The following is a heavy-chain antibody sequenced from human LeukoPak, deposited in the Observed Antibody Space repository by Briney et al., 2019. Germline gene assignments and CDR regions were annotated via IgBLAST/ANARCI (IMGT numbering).Heavy chain of an antibody. CDR3: ACHVLRFLEWPLDY. CDR2: IYHSGST. Sequence: SETLSLTCAVSGGSISSSDWWSWVRPPPGKGLEWIGEIYHSGSTNYNPSLKSRVTISVDKSKNQFSLKLSSVTAADTAVYYCACHVLRFLEWPLDYWGQGTLVTVSS. CDR1: GGSISSSDW. D-gene: IGHD3-3*01. V-gene: IGHV4-4*02. J-gene: IGHJ4*02.